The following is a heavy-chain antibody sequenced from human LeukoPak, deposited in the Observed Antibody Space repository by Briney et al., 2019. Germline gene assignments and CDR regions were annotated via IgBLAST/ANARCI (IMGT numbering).Heavy chain of an antibody. CDR3: AKAKDHYGSGSYRFDY. CDR1: GFTFSSYA. V-gene: IGHV3-23*01. CDR2: ISISGGSA. Sequence: GGSLRLSCAASGFTFSSYAMNWVRQPPGKGLEWVSVISISGGSANYGDSVKGRFTVSRDNSKSTLYLQMNSLRVEDTAIYYCAKAKDHYGSGSYRFDYWGQGTLVTVSS. J-gene: IGHJ4*02. D-gene: IGHD3-10*01.